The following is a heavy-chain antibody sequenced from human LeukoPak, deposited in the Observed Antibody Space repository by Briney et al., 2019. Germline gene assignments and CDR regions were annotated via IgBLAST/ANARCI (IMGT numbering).Heavy chain of an antibody. V-gene: IGHV3-7*01. CDR3: ARAPLDY. Sequence: GGSLRLSCAASGFTFSNYWMSWVRQAPGKGLEWVATINQDGSEKYYVDSVKGRFTISRDNAKDSVFLQMNSLRAEDTAVFYCARAPLDYWGQGTLVTVSS. CDR2: INQDGSEK. CDR1: GFTFSNYW. J-gene: IGHJ4*02.